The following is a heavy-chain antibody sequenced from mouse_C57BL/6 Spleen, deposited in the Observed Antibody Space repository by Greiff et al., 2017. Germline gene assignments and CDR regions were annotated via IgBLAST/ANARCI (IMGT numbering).Heavy chain of an antibody. CDR3: TYSNYGFYYFDY. D-gene: IGHD2-5*01. Sequence: VQLQQSGTVLARPGASVKMSCKTSGYTFTSYWMHWVKQRPGQGLEWIGAIYPGNSDTSYNQKFKGKAKLTAVTSASTAYMELSSLTNEDSAVYYCTYSNYGFYYFDYWGQGTTLTVSS. CDR1: GYTFTSYW. J-gene: IGHJ2*01. CDR2: IYPGNSDT. V-gene: IGHV1-5*01.